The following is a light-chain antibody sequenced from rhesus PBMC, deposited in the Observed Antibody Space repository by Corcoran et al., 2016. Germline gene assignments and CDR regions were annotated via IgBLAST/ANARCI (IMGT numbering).Light chain of an antibody. V-gene: IGLV2-23*01. CDR2: DVS. Sequence: QAALTQPPSVSGSPGQSVTISCTGTSSDIGGCNYVSWYQQHPGKAPKLMIYDVSKRPSGVSDRFSGSKSGNTASLTISGLQAEDEADYYCSSYAGSNTYIFGAGTRLTVL. CDR3: SSYAGSNTYI. CDR1: SSDIGGCNY. J-gene: IGLJ1*01.